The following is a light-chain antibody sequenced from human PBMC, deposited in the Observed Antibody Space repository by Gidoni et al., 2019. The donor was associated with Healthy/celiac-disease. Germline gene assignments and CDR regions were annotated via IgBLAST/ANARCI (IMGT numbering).Light chain of an antibody. CDR1: QSVLYSSNNKNY. CDR3: QQYYSIPLT. Sequence: DIVMTHSPDSLDVSLGERATINCKSSQSVLYSSNNKNYLAWYQQKPGQPPKLLIYWASTRESGVPDLFSGSGSGTDFTLTISSLQAEDVAVYYCQQYYSIPLTFGGXTKVEIK. CDR2: WAS. V-gene: IGKV4-1*01. J-gene: IGKJ4*01.